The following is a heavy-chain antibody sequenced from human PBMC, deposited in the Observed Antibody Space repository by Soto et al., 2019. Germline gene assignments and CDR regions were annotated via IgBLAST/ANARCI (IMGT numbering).Heavy chain of an antibody. J-gene: IGHJ4*02. V-gene: IGHV1-18*01. CDR3: ARDPVAGTYVDC. CDR1: GYTFTSYG. Sequence: QVQLVQSGAEVKKPGASVKVSCKASGYTFTSYGISWVRQAPGQGLEWMGWINAYNGNTNYAQKLQGRVTMTPATSTSTAYLALRSLRSDDTAVYYCARDPVAGTYVDCWGQGALGTVSS. CDR2: INAYNGNT. D-gene: IGHD6-19*01.